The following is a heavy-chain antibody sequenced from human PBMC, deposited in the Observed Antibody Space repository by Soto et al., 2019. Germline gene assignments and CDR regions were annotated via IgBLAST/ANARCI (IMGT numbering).Heavy chain of an antibody. CDR3: ARETSI. CDR1: GGSMRSCGYY. V-gene: IGHV4-31*02. J-gene: IGHJ4*02. CDR2: IYYSGST. Sequence: SETVSLKWNVGGGSMRSCGYYWSWIRQHPGKGLEWIGYIYYSGSTYYNPSLKSRVTISVDTSKNQFSLRLSFVTAADTAVYYCARETSIWGQGTLVTVS.